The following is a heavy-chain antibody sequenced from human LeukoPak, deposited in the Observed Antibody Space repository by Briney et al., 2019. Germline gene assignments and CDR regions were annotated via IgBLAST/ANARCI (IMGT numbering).Heavy chain of an antibody. D-gene: IGHD6-19*01. J-gene: IGHJ3*01. V-gene: IGHV4-59*08. CDR2: VFYNGRT. CDR3: ARHIAVSYDAFDL. Sequence: SETLFLTCTVSGGSLTGYYWSWIRQPPGKGLEWIGYVFYNGRTLYNPSLRSRVTISVDTSMTQFSLKLTSVTAADTAVYYCARHIAVSYDAFDLWGRGTMVSVSS. CDR1: GGSLTGYY.